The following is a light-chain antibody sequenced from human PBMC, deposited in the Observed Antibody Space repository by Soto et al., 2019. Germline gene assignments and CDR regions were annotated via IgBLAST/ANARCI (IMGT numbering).Light chain of an antibody. J-gene: IGLJ2*01. CDR2: EVR. CDR1: SRDIGAYNL. Sequence: QSVLTQPASVSGSPGQSITISCSGTSRDIGAYNLVSWYQQPPGKAPKLLIYEVRNRPSGISHRFSGSKSGTAASLTISGLLPEDEGDYYCSAYTSRSSVVFGGGTKVTVL. V-gene: IGLV2-14*01. CDR3: SAYTSRSSVV.